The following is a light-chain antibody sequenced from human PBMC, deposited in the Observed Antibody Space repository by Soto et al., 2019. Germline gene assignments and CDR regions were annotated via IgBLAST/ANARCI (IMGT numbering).Light chain of an antibody. CDR1: QSIRNR. Sequence: DIQMTQFPSTLSASVGDRVTITCRASQSIRNRLAWFQQKSGEAPNLLIHKASSLESGVPSRFSGSGSGTEFTLTISSLQPDDFATYYCQQYNTYTWTFGQGTKVEIK. CDR2: KAS. J-gene: IGKJ1*01. CDR3: QQYNTYTWT. V-gene: IGKV1-5*03.